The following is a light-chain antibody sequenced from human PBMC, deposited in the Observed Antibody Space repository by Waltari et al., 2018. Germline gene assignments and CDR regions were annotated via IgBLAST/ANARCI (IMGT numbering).Light chain of an antibody. CDR1: TSDFGGYDH. CDR3: SSYTTGSTLVV. V-gene: IGLV2-14*03. Sequence: QPALTQPASVSGSPGQSITISCTGTTSDFGGYDHVSWYQQHPGKAPKLMIYDVSNRPSGVSNRFSGSKSGNTASLTISGLQAEDEADYYCSSYTTGSTLVVFGGGTKLTVL. J-gene: IGLJ2*01. CDR2: DVS.